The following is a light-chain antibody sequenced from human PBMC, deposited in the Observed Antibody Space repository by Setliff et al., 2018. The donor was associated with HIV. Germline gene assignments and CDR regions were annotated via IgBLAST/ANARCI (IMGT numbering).Light chain of an antibody. CDR3: SSYTSTSTLCV. CDR1: RSDVEGYNY. V-gene: IGLV2-14*03. Sequence: QSALTQAASVSGSPGQSITMSCTGTRSDVEGYNYVSWYQQHPCKAPKLMIYDVSNRPSGVSNRFSGSKSGNTASLTISGLQAEDEADYYCSSYTSTSTLCVFGTGTKVTVL. J-gene: IGLJ1*01. CDR2: DVS.